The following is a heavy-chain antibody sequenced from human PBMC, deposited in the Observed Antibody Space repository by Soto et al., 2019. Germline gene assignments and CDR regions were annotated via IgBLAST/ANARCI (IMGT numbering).Heavy chain of an antibody. CDR2: IFYSGST. CDR1: GGSISSSSYY. J-gene: IGHJ5*02. V-gene: IGHV4-39*07. D-gene: IGHD2-8*01. CDR3: ARDGKVNGSATHWFDP. Sequence: SETLSLTCTVSGGSISSSSYYWGWIRQPPGKGLEWIGCIFYSGSTNYSPSLRSRVTISVDTSKNQFSLELSSVTAADTAVYYCARDGKVNGSATHWFDPWGQGTLVTVSS.